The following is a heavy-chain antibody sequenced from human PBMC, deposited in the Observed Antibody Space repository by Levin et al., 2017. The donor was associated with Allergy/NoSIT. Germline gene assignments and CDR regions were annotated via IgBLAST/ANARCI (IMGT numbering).Heavy chain of an antibody. J-gene: IGHJ4*02. CDR1: GFTFDDYA. Sequence: PGGSLRLSCAASGFTFDDYAMHWVRQAPGKGLEWVSGLSWNSGSIHYADSVKGRFTISRDNARNSLYLKMNSLRAEDTALYYCAKDIRTVEVGALGDWGQGTLVTVSS. V-gene: IGHV3-9*01. D-gene: IGHD3-16*01. CDR3: AKDIRTVEVGALGD. CDR2: LSWNSGSI.